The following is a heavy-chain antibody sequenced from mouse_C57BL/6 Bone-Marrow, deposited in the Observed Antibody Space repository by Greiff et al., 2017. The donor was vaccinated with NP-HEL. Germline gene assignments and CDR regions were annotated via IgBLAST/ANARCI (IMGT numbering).Heavy chain of an antibody. Sequence: VQLQESGPELVKPGASVKISCKASGYSFTSYYIHWVKQRPGQGLEWIGWLYPGSGNTKYNEKFKGKATLTADTSSSTAYMQLSSLTSEDSAVYYCARTYYYGRDYYAMDYWGQGTSVTVSS. V-gene: IGHV1-66*01. CDR2: LYPGSGNT. D-gene: IGHD1-1*01. CDR3: ARTYYYGRDYYAMDY. CDR1: GYSFTSYY. J-gene: IGHJ4*01.